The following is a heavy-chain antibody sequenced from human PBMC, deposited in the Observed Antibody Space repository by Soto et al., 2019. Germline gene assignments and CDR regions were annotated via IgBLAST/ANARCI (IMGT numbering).Heavy chain of an antibody. J-gene: IGHJ5*02. CDR3: ARGYCSGGSCYSSLNNWFDP. V-gene: IGHV6-1*01. CDR2: TYYRSKWYN. Sequence: SQTLSLTCAISGDSVSSNSAAWNWIRQSPSRGLAWLGRTYYRSKWYNDYAVSVKSRITINPDTSKNQFSLQLNSVTPEDTAVYYCARGYCSGGSCYSSLNNWFDPWGQGTLVTVSS. D-gene: IGHD2-15*01. CDR1: GDSVSSNSAA.